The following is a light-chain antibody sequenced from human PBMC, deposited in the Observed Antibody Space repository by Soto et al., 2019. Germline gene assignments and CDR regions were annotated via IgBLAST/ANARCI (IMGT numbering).Light chain of an antibody. Sequence: QSALTQPASVSGSPGQSITISCTGTSSDVGGYKYVCWYQQHPDKAPKLIIFEVSNRPSGISSRFSGSKSGNTASLTISGLQAEDEADYYCASYTSSSTSVIFGRGTKLTVL. CDR2: EVS. J-gene: IGLJ2*01. V-gene: IGLV2-14*01. CDR3: ASYTSSSTSVI. CDR1: SSDVGGYKY.